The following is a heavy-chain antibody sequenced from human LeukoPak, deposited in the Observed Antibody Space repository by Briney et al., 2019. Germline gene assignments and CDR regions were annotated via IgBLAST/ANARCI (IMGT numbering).Heavy chain of an antibody. J-gene: IGHJ4*02. CDR3: ARDPTQYKNNTSPTAGYFDY. D-gene: IGHD1-1*01. V-gene: IGHV3-11*04. Sequence: GGSLRLSCAASGFTFSDYYMSWIRQAPGKGLEWVSYISSGGSTIYYADSVKGRFTISRDNAKNSLYLQMNSLRIEDTAIYYCARDPTQYKNNTSPTAGYFDYWGQGSLVTVSS. CDR1: GFTFSDYY. CDR2: ISSGGSTI.